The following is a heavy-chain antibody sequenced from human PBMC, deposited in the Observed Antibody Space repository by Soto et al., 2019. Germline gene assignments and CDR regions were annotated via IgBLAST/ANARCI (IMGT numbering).Heavy chain of an antibody. CDR2: ISSSGSTI. D-gene: IGHD3-22*01. CDR3: ARGQYYYDSSGYPGY. Sequence: QVQLVESGGGLVKPEGSLRLSFAASGFTFSDYYMSWFRQAPGKGRGGVSYISSSGSTINYADSVKGRFTISRDNAKNSLYLQMNSLRAEDTAVYYCARGQYYYDSSGYPGYWGQGTLVTVSS. CDR1: GFTFSDYY. J-gene: IGHJ4*02. V-gene: IGHV3-11*01.